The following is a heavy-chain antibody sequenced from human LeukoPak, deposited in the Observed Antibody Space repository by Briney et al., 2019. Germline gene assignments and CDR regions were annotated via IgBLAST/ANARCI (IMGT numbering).Heavy chain of an antibody. D-gene: IGHD6-13*01. CDR1: GFTFSSYG. CDR2: ISYDGSNK. V-gene: IGHV3-30*18. CDR3: AKGGYSSSWYFDY. J-gene: IGHJ4*02. Sequence: GRSLRLSCAASGFTFSSYGMHWVRQAPGKGLEWVAVISYDGSNKYYADSVKGRFTISRDNSKNTLCLQMNSLRAEDTAVYYCAKGGYSSSWYFDYWGQGTLVTVSS.